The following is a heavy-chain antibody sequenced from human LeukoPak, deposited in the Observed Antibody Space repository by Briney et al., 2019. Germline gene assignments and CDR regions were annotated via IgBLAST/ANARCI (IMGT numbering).Heavy chain of an antibody. Sequence: GGSLRLSCAASGFTFNTYAMSWVRQAPGKGLEWVSSISGSGGATYYADSVKGRFTISRDNSGNTLYLQMSSLRADDTAVYYCAKDLTTGTTGWFGPWGQGTLVTVSS. D-gene: IGHD1-1*01. CDR1: GFTFNTYA. J-gene: IGHJ5*02. V-gene: IGHV3-23*01. CDR2: ISGSGGAT. CDR3: AKDLTTGTTGWFGP.